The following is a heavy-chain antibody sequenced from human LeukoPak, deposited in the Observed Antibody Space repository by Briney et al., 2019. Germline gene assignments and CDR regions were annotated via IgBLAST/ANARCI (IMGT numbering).Heavy chain of an antibody. CDR3: AREAPKYGDYGGGDY. D-gene: IGHD4-17*01. V-gene: IGHV3-23*01. CDR2: LGGSGGSA. CDR1: GFTFSTYA. J-gene: IGHJ4*02. Sequence: GGSLRLSCAASGFTFSTYAMSWVRQAPGKGLEWVSALGGSGGSAYYADSVKGRFTISRDNAKNSLYLQMNSLRAEDTAVYYCAREAPKYGDYGGGDYWGQGTLVTVSS.